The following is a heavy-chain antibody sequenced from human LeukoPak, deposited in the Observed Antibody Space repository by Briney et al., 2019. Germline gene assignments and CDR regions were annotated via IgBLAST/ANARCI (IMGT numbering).Heavy chain of an antibody. J-gene: IGHJ3*02. CDR2: IYSGGST. CDR3: ATTYYDSSGYYSDAFDI. V-gene: IGHV3-66*01. Sequence: GGSLRLSCAASGFTFSRYSMNWVRQAPGKGLEWVSVIYSGGSTYYADSVKGRFTISRDNSKHTLYLQMNSLRAEDTAVYYCATTYYDSSGYYSDAFDIWGQGTMVTVSS. CDR1: GFTFSRYS. D-gene: IGHD3-22*01.